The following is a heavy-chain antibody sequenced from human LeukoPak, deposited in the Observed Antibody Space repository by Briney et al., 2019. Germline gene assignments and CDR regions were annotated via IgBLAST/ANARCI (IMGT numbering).Heavy chain of an antibody. Sequence: SETLSLTCTVPGGSISSSSYYWGWIRQPPGKGLEWIGSIYYSGSTYYNPSLKSRVTISVDTSKNQFSLKLRSVTAADTAVDYCAREGVYGSGSYLYSDYWGQGTLVTVSS. V-gene: IGHV4-39*07. D-gene: IGHD3-10*01. CDR3: AREGVYGSGSYLYSDY. J-gene: IGHJ4*02. CDR1: GGSISSSSYY. CDR2: IYYSGST.